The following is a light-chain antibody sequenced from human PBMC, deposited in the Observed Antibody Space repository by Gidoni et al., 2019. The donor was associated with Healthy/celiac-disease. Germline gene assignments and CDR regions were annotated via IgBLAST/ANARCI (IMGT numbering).Light chain of an antibody. CDR3: QQSYSTPYT. J-gene: IGKJ2*01. CDR1: QSISSY. CDR2: AAS. V-gene: IGKV1-39*01. Sequence: DIQMTQSTSSLSASVGDRVTITCRASQSISSYLHWYQQKPGKAPKLLIYAASSLQSGVPSRFSGSVSGTDFTLTISSLQPEDFATYYCQQSYSTPYTFGQGTKLEIK.